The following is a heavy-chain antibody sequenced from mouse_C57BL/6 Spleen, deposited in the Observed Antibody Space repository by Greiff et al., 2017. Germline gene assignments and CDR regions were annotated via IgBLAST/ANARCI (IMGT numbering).Heavy chain of an antibody. Sequence: EVKLQQSGPELVKPGASVKISCKASGYTFTDYYMNWVKQSHGKSLEWIGDINPNNGGTSYNQKLKGKATLTVDKSSSTAYMELRSLTSEDSAVYYCARPTVVAHWYFDVWGTGTTVTVSS. V-gene: IGHV1-26*01. J-gene: IGHJ1*03. CDR2: INPNNGGT. CDR3: ARPTVVAHWYFDV. CDR1: GYTFTDYY. D-gene: IGHD1-1*01.